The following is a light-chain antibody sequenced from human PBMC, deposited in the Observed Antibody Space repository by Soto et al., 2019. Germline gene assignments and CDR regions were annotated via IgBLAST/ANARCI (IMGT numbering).Light chain of an antibody. CDR3: QQYNSRT. CDR2: KAS. Sequence: DIQMTQSPSTLSGSVGDRVTITCRASQTISSWLDWYQQKPGKAPKLLIYKASTLKSWVPSRFSGSGSGTEFTLTSISLQPDEFSTYYCQQYNSRTFGQGTKVDIK. J-gene: IGKJ1*01. V-gene: IGKV1-5*03. CDR1: QTISSW.